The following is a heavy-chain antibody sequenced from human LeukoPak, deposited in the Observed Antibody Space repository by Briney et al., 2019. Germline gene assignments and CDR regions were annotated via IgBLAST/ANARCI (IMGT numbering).Heavy chain of an antibody. V-gene: IGHV4-4*07. CDR2: IYTSGST. Sequence: SETLSLTXTVSGGSISSYYWSWIRQPAGKGLEWIGRIYTSGSTNYNPSLKSRVTMSVDTSKNQFSLKLSSVTAADTAVYYCARGPYYYDSSGPNWFDPWGQGTLVTVSS. CDR1: GGSISSYY. D-gene: IGHD3-22*01. J-gene: IGHJ5*02. CDR3: ARGPYYYDSSGPNWFDP.